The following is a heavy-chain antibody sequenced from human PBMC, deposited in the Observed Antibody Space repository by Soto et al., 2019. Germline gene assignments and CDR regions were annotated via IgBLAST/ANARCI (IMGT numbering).Heavy chain of an antibody. CDR1: GGTFSSYA. CDR3: ARGGREQWLAQNWFDP. V-gene: IGHV1-69*13. J-gene: IGHJ5*02. D-gene: IGHD6-19*01. Sequence: SVKVSCKASGGTFSSYAISWVRQAPGQGLEWMGGIIPIFGTTNYAQKFQGRVTITADESTSTAYMELSSLRSEDTAVYYCARGGREQWLAQNWFDPWGQGTLVTVSS. CDR2: IIPIFGTT.